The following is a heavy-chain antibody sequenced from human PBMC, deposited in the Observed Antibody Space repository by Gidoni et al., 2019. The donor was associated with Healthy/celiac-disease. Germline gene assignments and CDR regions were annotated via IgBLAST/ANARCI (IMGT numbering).Heavy chain of an antibody. J-gene: IGHJ3*02. CDR3: ANGGKQGDGYNSDAFDI. D-gene: IGHD5-12*01. CDR2: ISGSGGST. CDR1: GFTFSRYA. Sequence: EVQLVESGGGLVQPGGSLSLSCAASGFTFSRYAMRWVPQAPGKGMEWVSAISGSGGSTYYADSVKGRFTISRDNSKNTLYLQMNSLRAEDTAVYYCANGGKQGDGYNSDAFDIWGQGTMVTVSS. V-gene: IGHV3-23*04.